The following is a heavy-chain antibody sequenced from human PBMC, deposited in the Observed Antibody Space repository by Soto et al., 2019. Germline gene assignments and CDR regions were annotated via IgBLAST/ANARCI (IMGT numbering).Heavy chain of an antibody. CDR3: ARGNGHGFDI. Sequence: QPGGSLRLSCAASGFTFSSYWMHWVRQTPGKGLVWVSRITSHGSTTTYADSVKGRFTISRDNAKNTLYLQMNSLRAEDTAVYYCARGNGHGFDIWGQGTMVTVSS. D-gene: IGHD2-8*01. V-gene: IGHV3-74*01. CDR2: ITSHGSTT. J-gene: IGHJ3*02. CDR1: GFTFSSYW.